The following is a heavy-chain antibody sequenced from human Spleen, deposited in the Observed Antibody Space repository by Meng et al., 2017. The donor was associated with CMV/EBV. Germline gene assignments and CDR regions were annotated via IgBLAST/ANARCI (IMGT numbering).Heavy chain of an antibody. V-gene: IGHV3-13*01. CDR1: GFTFSSYD. J-gene: IGHJ4*02. Sequence: GGSLRLSCAASGFTFSSYDMHWVRQATGKGLEWVSAIGTAGDTYYPGSVKGRFTISRENAKNSLYLHMNSLRAGDTAVYYCVRVSSGSYIDYWDQGALVTVSS. CDR3: VRVSSGSYIDY. CDR2: IGTAGDT. D-gene: IGHD5-12*01.